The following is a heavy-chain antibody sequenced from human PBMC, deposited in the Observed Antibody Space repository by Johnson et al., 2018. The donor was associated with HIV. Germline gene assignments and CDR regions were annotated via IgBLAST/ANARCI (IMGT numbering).Heavy chain of an antibody. D-gene: IGHD3-22*01. CDR3: AKDTTFYYDTSGPSDAFDI. CDR1: GFTVSSNY. J-gene: IGHJ3*02. Sequence: VQLVESGGGLVQPGGSLRLSCAASGFTVSSNYMSWVRQAPGKGLEWVSGISWNSGNIGYADSVKGRFTISRDNAKNSLYLQMNSLRAEDTALYYCAKDTTFYYDTSGPSDAFDIWGQGTVVTVSS. CDR2: ISWNSGNI. V-gene: IGHV3-9*01.